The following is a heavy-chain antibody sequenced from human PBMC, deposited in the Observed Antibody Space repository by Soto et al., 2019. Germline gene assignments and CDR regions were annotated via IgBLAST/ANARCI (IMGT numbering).Heavy chain of an antibody. CDR2: ISAYNGNT. CDR3: ARVRGVLIDY. V-gene: IGHV1-18*01. J-gene: IGHJ4*02. D-gene: IGHD3-10*01. Sequence: QVQLVQSGAEVKKPGASVKVSCKASGYTFTSFGISWVRQAPGQGLEWMGWISAYNGNTNYAQKREVRVNMTTDTSTSTAYMELRRLRSDDTAVYYCARVRGVLIDYWGQGTLVTVSS. CDR1: GYTFTSFG.